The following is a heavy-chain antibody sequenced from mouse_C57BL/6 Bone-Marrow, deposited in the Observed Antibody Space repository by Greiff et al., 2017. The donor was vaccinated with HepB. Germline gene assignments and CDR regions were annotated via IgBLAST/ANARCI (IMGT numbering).Heavy chain of an antibody. D-gene: IGHD1-2*01. CDR3: ARKGKLRLYFDY. CDR2: IHPNSGST. V-gene: IGHV1-64*01. CDR1: GYTFTSYW. Sequence: QVQLQQPGAELVKPGASVKLSCKASGYTFTSYWMHWVKQRPGQGLEWIGMIHPNSGSTNYNEKFKSKATLTVDKSSSTAYMQLSSLTSEDSAVYYCARKGKLRLYFDYWGQGTTLTVSS. J-gene: IGHJ2*01.